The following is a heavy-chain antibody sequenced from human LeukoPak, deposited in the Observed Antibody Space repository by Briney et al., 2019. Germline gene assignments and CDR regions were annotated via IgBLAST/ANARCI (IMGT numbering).Heavy chain of an antibody. CDR1: GGSFSGYY. CDR2: INHSGST. V-gene: IGHV4-34*01. J-gene: IGHJ6*03. D-gene: IGHD1-26*01. CDR3: AKESGSYQYYYYYYYMDV. Sequence: SETLSLTCAVYGGSFSGYYWSWIRQPPGKGLEWIGEINHSGSTNYNPSLKSRVTISVDTSKNQFSLKLSSVTAAATAVYYCAKESGSYQYYYYYYYMDVWGKGTTVTVSS.